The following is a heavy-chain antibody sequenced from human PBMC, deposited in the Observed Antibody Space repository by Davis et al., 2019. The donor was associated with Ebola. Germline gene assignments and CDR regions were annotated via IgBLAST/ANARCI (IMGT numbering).Heavy chain of an antibody. CDR2: ISFDGSKK. Sequence: GGSLRLSCAASGFSFSRFAVHWVRQAPVRGLEWVAVISFDGSKKHYADSVKGRFTISRDTSKNTLYLQMNSLRSEDTAIYYCAPVKGSWFGELGGFDPWGQGTLVTVSS. V-gene: IGHV3-30*04. J-gene: IGHJ5*02. D-gene: IGHD3-10*01. CDR3: APVKGSWFGELGGFDP. CDR1: GFSFSRFA.